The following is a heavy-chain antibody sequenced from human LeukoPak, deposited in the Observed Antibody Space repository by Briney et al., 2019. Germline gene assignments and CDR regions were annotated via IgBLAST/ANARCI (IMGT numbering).Heavy chain of an antibody. CDR3: ARRGSWGGPRPFDY. D-gene: IGHD2-21*01. J-gene: IGHJ4*02. Sequence: SETLSLTCGVSGGAITNYYWNWIRQAPGKGLEWLGYIYYTGSTTYNPSVKSRITISLDTSKKQISLKLRSVTAADMAVYYCARRGSWGGPRPFDYWGQGSLVTVSS. CDR2: IYYTGST. CDR1: GGAITNYY. V-gene: IGHV4-59*01.